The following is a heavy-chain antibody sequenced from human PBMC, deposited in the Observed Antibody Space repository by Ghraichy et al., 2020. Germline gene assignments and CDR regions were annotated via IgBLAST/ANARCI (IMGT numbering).Heavy chain of an antibody. Sequence: SETLSLTCTVSGASIRSYYWSWIRQPAGKGLEWIGRIYTSGSINYNLSLKSRVTMSLDTSKNQFSLKLSSVTAADTAVYYCASTYYDFWGGSSGVTMDVWGQGATVNVSS. D-gene: IGHD3-3*01. V-gene: IGHV4-4*07. CDR1: GASIRSYY. CDR3: ASTYYDFWGGSSGVTMDV. CDR2: IYTSGSI. J-gene: IGHJ6*02.